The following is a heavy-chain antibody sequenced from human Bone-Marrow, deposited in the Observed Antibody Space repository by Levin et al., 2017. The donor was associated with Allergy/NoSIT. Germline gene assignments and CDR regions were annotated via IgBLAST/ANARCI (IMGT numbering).Heavy chain of an antibody. J-gene: IGHJ4*02. CDR2: ISGKNGHT. Sequence: ASVKVSCKASGYTFSTYGISWVRQAPGQGLEWMGWISGKNGHTNYAQKFQGRVTLTTDTSTSTAYLELRSLRSDDTAVYYCARDPWLREISKKALDSWGQGTLVTVSS. CDR3: ARDPWLREISKKALDS. V-gene: IGHV1-18*01. D-gene: IGHD6-19*01. CDR1: GYTFSTYG.